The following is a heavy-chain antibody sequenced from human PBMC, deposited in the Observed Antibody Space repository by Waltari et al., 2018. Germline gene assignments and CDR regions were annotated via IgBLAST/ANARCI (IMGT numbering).Heavy chain of an antibody. D-gene: IGHD3-10*01. CDR1: GFTFSSYA. Sequence: EVQLLESGGGLVQPGGSLRLSCAASGFTFSSYAMSWVRQAPGKGLEWVSAISGSGGSTYYADAVKGRFTISRDNSKNTLYLQMNSLRAEDTAVYYCAKREHYYGSGSYYNGRYFDYWGQGTLVTVSS. V-gene: IGHV3-23*01. CDR2: ISGSGGST. J-gene: IGHJ4*02. CDR3: AKREHYYGSGSYYNGRYFDY.